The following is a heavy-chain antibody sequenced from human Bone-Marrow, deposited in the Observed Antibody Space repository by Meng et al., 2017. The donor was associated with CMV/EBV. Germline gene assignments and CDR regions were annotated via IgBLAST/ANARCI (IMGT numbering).Heavy chain of an antibody. V-gene: IGHV3-23*03. J-gene: IGHJ6*02. CDR2: IYSGGSST. CDR3: AKHLIRDYYYYGMDV. D-gene: IGHD2-8*01. CDR1: GFTFSNAW. Sequence: GGSLRLSCAASGFTFSNAWMSWVRQAPGKGLEWVSVIYSGGSSTYYADSVKGRFTISRDNSKNTLYLQMNSLRAEDTAVYYCAKHLIRDYYYYGMDVWGQGTTVTFSS.